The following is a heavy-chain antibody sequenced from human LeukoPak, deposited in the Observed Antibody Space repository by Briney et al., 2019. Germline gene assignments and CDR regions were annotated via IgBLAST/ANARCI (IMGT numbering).Heavy chain of an antibody. J-gene: IGHJ5*02. V-gene: IGHV3-74*01. CDR3: AREFSSKSFDP. CDR1: GYTFSSYW. D-gene: IGHD6-13*01. CDR2: ISGDGSST. Sequence: GGSLRLSCAASGYTFSSYWMHWVRHVSGKGLVWVSRISGDGSSTTCADSVKRRFTISRDNAKNTLYVQMNSLRAEDTAVYYCAREFSSKSFDPWGQGTLVTVSS.